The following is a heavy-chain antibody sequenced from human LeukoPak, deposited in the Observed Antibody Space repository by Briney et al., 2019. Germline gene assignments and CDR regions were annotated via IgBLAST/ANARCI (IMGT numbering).Heavy chain of an antibody. CDR1: GGSISSYY. Sequence: SETLSLTCTVSGGSISSYYWSWIRQPPGKGLEWIGYIYYSGSTNYNPSLKSRVTISVDTSRNQFSLRLRYVTAADTAVYYCVKGAGGYDIWGQGTMVTVSS. CDR3: VKGAGGYDI. CDR2: IYYSGST. V-gene: IGHV4-59*01. J-gene: IGHJ3*02. D-gene: IGHD3-22*01.